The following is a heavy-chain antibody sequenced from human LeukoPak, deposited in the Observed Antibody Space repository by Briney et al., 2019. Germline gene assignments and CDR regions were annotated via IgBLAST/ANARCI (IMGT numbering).Heavy chain of an antibody. CDR2: INPNSGGT. J-gene: IGHJ4*02. CDR3: ARGDPLLSLHY. Sequence: WMGWINPNSGGTNYAQKFQGWVTMTRDTSISTAYMELSRLRSDDTAVYYCARGDPLLSLHYWGQGSLVTVSS. D-gene: IGHD5/OR15-5a*01. V-gene: IGHV1-2*04.